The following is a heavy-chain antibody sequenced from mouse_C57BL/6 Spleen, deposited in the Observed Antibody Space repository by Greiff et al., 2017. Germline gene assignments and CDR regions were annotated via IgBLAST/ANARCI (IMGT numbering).Heavy chain of an antibody. Sequence: VQLQQSGPELVKPGASVTISCKASGYSFTSYYIHWVKQRPGQGLEWIGWISPGSGNTKYNEKFKGKATLTADTSSSTAYMQLSSLTSEDSAVYYCAGHYGSSFDYWGQGTTLTVSS. J-gene: IGHJ2*01. D-gene: IGHD1-1*01. CDR3: AGHYGSSFDY. CDR1: GYSFTSYY. CDR2: ISPGSGNT. V-gene: IGHV1-66*01.